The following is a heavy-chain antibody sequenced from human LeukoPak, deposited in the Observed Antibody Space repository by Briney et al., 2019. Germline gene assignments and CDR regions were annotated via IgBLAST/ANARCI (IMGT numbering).Heavy chain of an antibody. CDR2: ISGSGGST. D-gene: IGHD6-6*01. V-gene: IGHV3-23*01. CDR3: AKDKGTYSSSDYYFDY. Sequence: GGSLRLSCAASGFTFSSYAMSWVRQAPGKGLEWVSAISGSGGSTYYADSVKGRFTISRDNSKNTLYLQMNSLRAEDTAVYYCAKDKGTYSSSDYYFDYWGQGTLDTVSS. CDR1: GFTFSSYA. J-gene: IGHJ4*02.